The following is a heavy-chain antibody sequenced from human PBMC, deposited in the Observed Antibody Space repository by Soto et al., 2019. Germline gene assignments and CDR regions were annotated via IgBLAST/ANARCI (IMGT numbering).Heavy chain of an antibody. CDR1: GYRFPCSW. J-gene: IGHJ4*02. CDR2: VYHNDSDV. CDR3: TKGATSPFDS. Sequence: AAQKIPWEGRGYRFPCSWGGWGHQKPGKGLEWRGNVYHNDSDVRYSPTFECQVTITADNSIKTAYLQLLNLKASDTPIYYCTKGATSPFDSRGQGIRVTVSS. V-gene: IGHV5-51*07. D-gene: IGHD3-16*01.